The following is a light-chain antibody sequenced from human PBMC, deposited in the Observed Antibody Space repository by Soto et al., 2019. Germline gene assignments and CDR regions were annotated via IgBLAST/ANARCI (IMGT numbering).Light chain of an antibody. Sequence: AIRMTQSPSSLSASIGDRVTITCRASEDISNYLAWFQQRPGKAPTLLIFAASTLRRGVPSGFSGSGSGTDFSRIISSLRSEDSATYYWQQYFGYPRTFGQGTKVEVK. V-gene: IGKV1-8*01. CDR2: AAS. J-gene: IGKJ1*01. CDR1: EDISNY. CDR3: QQYFGYPRT.